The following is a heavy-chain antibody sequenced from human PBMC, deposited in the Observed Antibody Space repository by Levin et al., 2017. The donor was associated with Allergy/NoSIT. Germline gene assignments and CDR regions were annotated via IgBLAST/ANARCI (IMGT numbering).Heavy chain of an antibody. CDR3: VKVRTGGWNFDAFDF. J-gene: IGHJ3*01. Sequence: GWSLRLSCSASGFTFGSYAMHWVRQAPGKGLEYVSSISDNGGNTYYADSVRGRFTISRDNSKNTLFLQMSSLRVDDTAVYYCVKVRTGGWNFDAFDFWGQGTMVTVSS. V-gene: IGHV3-64D*06. CDR2: ISDNGGNT. CDR1: GFTFGSYA. D-gene: IGHD1-7*01.